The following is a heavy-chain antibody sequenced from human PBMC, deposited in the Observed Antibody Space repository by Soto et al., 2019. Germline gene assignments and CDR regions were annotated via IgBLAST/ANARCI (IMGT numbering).Heavy chain of an antibody. CDR3: GVHGGYSYGPSYYYYGMDV. Sequence: ASVKVSCKASGYTFTSYGISWVRQAPGQGLEWMGWISAYNGNTNYAQKLQGRVTMTTDTSTSTTYMELRSLRSDDTAVYYCGVHGGYSYGPSYYYYGMDVWGQGTTVTVS. V-gene: IGHV1-18*01. D-gene: IGHD5-18*01. J-gene: IGHJ6*02. CDR2: ISAYNGNT. CDR1: GYTFTSYG.